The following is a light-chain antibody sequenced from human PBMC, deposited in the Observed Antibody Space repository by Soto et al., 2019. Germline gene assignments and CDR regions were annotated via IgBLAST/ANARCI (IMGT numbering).Light chain of an antibody. CDR1: QGISSY. V-gene: IGKV1-9*01. J-gene: IGKJ5*01. CDR3: QQLNSFPLT. Sequence: DSQWTQSTSFLSSSVGDRVTITCRASQGISSYLAWYQQKPGKAPKLLIYAASTLQSGVPSRFSGSGSGTEFTLTISFLQPEDFATYYCQQLNSFPLTFGQGTLLEIK. CDR2: AAS.